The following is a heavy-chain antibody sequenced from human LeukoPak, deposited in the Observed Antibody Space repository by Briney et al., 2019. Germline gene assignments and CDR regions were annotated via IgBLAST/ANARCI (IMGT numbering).Heavy chain of an antibody. CDR1: GGTFSSYA. V-gene: IGHV1-69*04. CDR2: IIPILGIA. J-gene: IGHJ4*02. CDR3: ARDQGTYSSSWYSPLDY. D-gene: IGHD6-13*01. Sequence: ASVKVSCKASGGTFSSYASSWVRQAPGQGLEWMGRIIPILGIANYAQKFQGRVTITADKSTSTAYMELSSLRSEDTAVYYCARDQGTYSSSWYSPLDYWGQGTLVTVSS.